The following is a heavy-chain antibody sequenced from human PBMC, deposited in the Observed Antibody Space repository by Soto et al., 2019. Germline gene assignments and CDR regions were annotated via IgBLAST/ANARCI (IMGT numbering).Heavy chain of an antibody. D-gene: IGHD4-17*01. CDR3: ARGRGIQNHDYGDRDHAYYYGMDV. CDR2: INHSGST. CDR1: GGSFSGYY. J-gene: IGHJ6*02. Sequence: SETLSLTCAVYGGSFSGYYWSWIRQPPGKGLEWIGEINHSGSTNYNPSLKSRVTISVDTSKNQFSLKLSSVTAADTAVYYCARGRGIQNHDYGDRDHAYYYGMDVWGQGTTVTVSS. V-gene: IGHV4-34*01.